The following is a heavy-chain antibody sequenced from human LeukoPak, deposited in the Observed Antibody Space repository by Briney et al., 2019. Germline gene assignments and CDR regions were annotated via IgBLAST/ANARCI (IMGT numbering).Heavy chain of an antibody. CDR3: AKDSRSSWSYYYYYYGMDV. J-gene: IGHJ6*02. Sequence: GSLRLSCAASGFTFSNYGMHWVRQAPGKGLEWVAVISYDGSNKYYADSVKGRFTISRDNSKNTLYLQMNSLRAEDTAVYYCAKDSRSSWSYYYYYYGMDVWGQGTTVTVSS. D-gene: IGHD6-13*01. CDR2: ISYDGSNK. V-gene: IGHV3-30*18. CDR1: GFTFSNYG.